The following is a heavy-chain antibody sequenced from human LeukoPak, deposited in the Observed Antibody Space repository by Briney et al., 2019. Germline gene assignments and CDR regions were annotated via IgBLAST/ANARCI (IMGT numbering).Heavy chain of an antibody. CDR2: IYYSGST. D-gene: IGHD3-22*01. V-gene: IGHV4-59*01. J-gene: IGHJ4*02. CDR1: GGSISSYY. CDR3: ARLMYYYDSSGYYLDY. Sequence: ASETLSLTCTVSGGSISSYYWSWIRQPPGKGLEWIGYIYYSGSTNYNPSLKSRVTISVDTSKNQFSLKLSSVTAADTAGYYCARLMYYYDSSGYYLDYWGQGTLVTVSS.